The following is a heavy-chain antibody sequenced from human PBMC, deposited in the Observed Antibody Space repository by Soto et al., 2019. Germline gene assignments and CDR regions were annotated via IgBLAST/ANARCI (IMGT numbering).Heavy chain of an antibody. J-gene: IGHJ6*02. CDR1: GGSISSSNW. D-gene: IGHD6-13*01. CDR2: IYHSGST. Sequence: SETLSLTCAVSGGSISSSNWWSWVRQPPGKGREWIGEIYHSGSTNYNPSLKSRVTISVDKSKNQFSLKLSSVTAADTAVYYCARDTKVAAAGYYYYYGMDVWGQGTTVT. CDR3: ARDTKVAAAGYYYYYGMDV. V-gene: IGHV4-4*02.